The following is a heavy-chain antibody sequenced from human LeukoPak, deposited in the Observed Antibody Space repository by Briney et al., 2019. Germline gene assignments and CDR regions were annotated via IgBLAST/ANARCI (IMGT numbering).Heavy chain of an antibody. CDR2: IYYSGRT. CDR3: ARDFRGAVDGFGI. J-gene: IGHJ3*02. V-gene: IGHV4-61*08. CDR1: GGSISSGGYY. Sequence: PSETLSLTCTVSGGSISSGGYYWNWMRQPPGKGLEWIGYIYYSGRTNYNPSLKSRVSISVDTSKNQFSLKLSSVTAADTAVYCCARDFRGAVDGFGILGQGTMVAASS.